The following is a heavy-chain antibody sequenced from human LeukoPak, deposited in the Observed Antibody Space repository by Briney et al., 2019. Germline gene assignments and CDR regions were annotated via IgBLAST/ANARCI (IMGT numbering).Heavy chain of an antibody. Sequence: GGSLRLSCAASGFTFSSYGMHWVRQAPGKGLEWVSVIYTGGATFYADSVKGRFTVSRDSSKNTLYLQMNSLRAEDTAVYYCARDYDNVWGSFPYWGQGTLVTVSS. CDR3: ARDYDNVWGSFPY. CDR1: GFTFSSYG. V-gene: IGHV3-53*01. J-gene: IGHJ4*02. CDR2: IYTGGAT. D-gene: IGHD3-16*01.